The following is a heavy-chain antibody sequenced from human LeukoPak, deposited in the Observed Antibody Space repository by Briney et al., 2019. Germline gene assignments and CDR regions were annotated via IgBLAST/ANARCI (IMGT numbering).Heavy chain of an antibody. CDR2: LYYSGST. D-gene: IGHD3-3*01. Sequence: PSETLSLTCTVSVGSISSYYWSWIRQPPGKGLEWIGHLYYSGSTTYTTSLTSRVTISVATSKNQFSLKLSSVTAADTAMYYCARTILRFLEWFRFDPWGQGTLVTVSS. V-gene: IGHV4-59*01. J-gene: IGHJ5*02. CDR3: ARTILRFLEWFRFDP. CDR1: VGSISSYY.